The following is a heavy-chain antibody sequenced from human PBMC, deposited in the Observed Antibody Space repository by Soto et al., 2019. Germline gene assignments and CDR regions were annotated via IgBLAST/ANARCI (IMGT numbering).Heavy chain of an antibody. CDR2: IKPATGSA. Sequence: QLHLVQSGAVVKKPGASVTVSCSASGYPVTAYYMHWVRQAPGRGLEWMGGIKPATGSAKYTQTLWGGGRMTKNRTTRKGVMEMSGVTSQDTYIVLLATGGGVAVAGSVGFDMCGQGTLVTVS. CDR3: ATGGGVAVAGSVGFDM. D-gene: IGHD6-19*01. V-gene: IGHV1-2*02. J-gene: IGHJ3*02. CDR1: GYPVTAYY.